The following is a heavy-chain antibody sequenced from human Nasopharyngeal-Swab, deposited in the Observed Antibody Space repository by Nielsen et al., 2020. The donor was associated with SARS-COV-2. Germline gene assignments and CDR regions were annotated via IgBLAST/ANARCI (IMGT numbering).Heavy chain of an antibody. CDR3: ARDWRGRYFDY. CDR2: ISSSSSYT. Sequence: GESLKISCAASGFTFSDYYMSWIRQAPGKGLEWVSYISSSSSYTNYADSVKGRFTISRDNAKNSLYLQMNSLRAEDTAVYYCARDWRGRYFDYWGQGTLVTPSPQ. CDR1: GFTFSDYY. J-gene: IGHJ4*02. D-gene: IGHD3-10*01. V-gene: IGHV3-11*05.